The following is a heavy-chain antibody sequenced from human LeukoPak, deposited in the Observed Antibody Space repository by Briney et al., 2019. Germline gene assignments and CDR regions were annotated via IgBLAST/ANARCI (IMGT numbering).Heavy chain of an antibody. CDR2: ISSSSSYI. Sequence: NPGGSLRLSCAASGFTFSSYSMNWVRQAPGKGLEWVSSISSSSSYIYYADSVKGRFTISRDNAKNSLYLQMNSLRAEDTAVYYCARVAKSGYYFDYWGQGTLVTVSS. CDR3: ARVAKSGYYFDY. CDR1: GFTFSSYS. J-gene: IGHJ4*02. D-gene: IGHD5-12*01. V-gene: IGHV3-21*01.